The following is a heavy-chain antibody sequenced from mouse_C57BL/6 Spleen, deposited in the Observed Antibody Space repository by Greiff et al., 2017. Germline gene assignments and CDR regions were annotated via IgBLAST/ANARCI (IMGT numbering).Heavy chain of an antibody. CDR3: ARSDQRVYAMDY. CDR1: GYTFTSYW. CDR2: INPSNGGT. Sequence: VQLQQPGTELVKPGASVKLSCKASGYTFTSYWMHWVKQRPGQGLEWIGNINPSNGGTNYNEKFKSKATLTVDKSSSTAYMQLSSLTSEDSAVYYGARSDQRVYAMDYWGQGTSVTVSS. J-gene: IGHJ4*01. V-gene: IGHV1-53*01.